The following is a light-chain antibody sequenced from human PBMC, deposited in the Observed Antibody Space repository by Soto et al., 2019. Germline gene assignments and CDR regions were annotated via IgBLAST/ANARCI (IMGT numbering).Light chain of an antibody. Sequence: EIVLTQSPGTLSLSPGERATLSCRASQSVSSSYLAWYQQKPGQAPRLLIYGASSRATGIPDRFSGSGSGTDFTLTISRLEPEDFAVYYCQQRSNWPPMLTFGGGTKVDI. CDR2: GAS. CDR3: QQRSNWPPMLT. CDR1: QSVSSSY. V-gene: IGKV3D-20*02. J-gene: IGKJ4*01.